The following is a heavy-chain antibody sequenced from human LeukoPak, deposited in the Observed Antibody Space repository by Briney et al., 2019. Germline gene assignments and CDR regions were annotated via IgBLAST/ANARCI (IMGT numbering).Heavy chain of an antibody. CDR2: INPSGGST. J-gene: IGHJ4*02. V-gene: IGHV1-46*01. CDR3: ASHGRVEGIGTNLDY. D-gene: IGHD1-7*01. Sequence: ASVKVSCKASGYTFTSYYMHWVRQAPGQGLEWMGIINPSGGSTSYAQKFQGRVTMTRDTSTSTVYMELSSLRSDDTAAYYCASHGRVEGIGTNLDYWGQGTLVTVSS. CDR1: GYTFTSYY.